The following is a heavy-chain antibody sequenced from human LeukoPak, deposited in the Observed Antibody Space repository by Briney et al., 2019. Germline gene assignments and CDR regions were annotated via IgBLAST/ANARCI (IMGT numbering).Heavy chain of an antibody. D-gene: IGHD2-2*01. V-gene: IGHV3-21*01. J-gene: IGHJ6*02. CDR1: GFTFSSYS. CDR2: ISSSSSYI. Sequence: GGSLRLSCAASGFTFSSYSMNWVRQAPGKGLEWVSSISSSSSYIYYADSAKGRFTISRDNAKNSLYLQMNSLRAKDTAVYYCARGYCSSTSCYGYYYCGMDVWGQGTTVTVPS. CDR3: ARGYCSSTSCYGYYYCGMDV.